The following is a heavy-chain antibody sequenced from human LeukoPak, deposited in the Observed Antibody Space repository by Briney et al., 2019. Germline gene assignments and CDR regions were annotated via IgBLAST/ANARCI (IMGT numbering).Heavy chain of an antibody. Sequence: ASVKVSCKASGYTFTRYYMHWVRQARGQGLEWMGRIHPNRGGTKYAQKFRGRANMTRHTSISTAYMELSRLRSDDTAVYYCARFIVGATPDAFDIWGQGTMVTVSS. CDR2: IHPNRGGT. J-gene: IGHJ3*02. D-gene: IGHD1-26*01. V-gene: IGHV1-2*06. CDR3: ARFIVGATPDAFDI. CDR1: GYTFTRYY.